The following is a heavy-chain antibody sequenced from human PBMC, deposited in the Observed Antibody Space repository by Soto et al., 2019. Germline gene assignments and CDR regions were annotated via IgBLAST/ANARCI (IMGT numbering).Heavy chain of an antibody. D-gene: IGHD1-26*01. J-gene: IGHJ6*02. CDR1: RFSFTNAW. CDR3: STGIGIYGLDI. CDR2: IKSKTDGGTA. V-gene: IGHV3-15*01. Sequence: EVQLVESGGGFVQPGGSLRLSCVASRFSFTNAWMSWVRQAPGKGPEWVGRIKSKTDGGTADYAAPGKGRFTISSDEAQNTLYLHMDSVKTGDTALYHCSTGIGIYGLDIWGQGTTVTVSS.